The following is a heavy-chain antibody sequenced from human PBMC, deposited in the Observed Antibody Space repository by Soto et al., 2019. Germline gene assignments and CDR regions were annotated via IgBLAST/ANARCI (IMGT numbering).Heavy chain of an antibody. V-gene: IGHV4-61*03. J-gene: IGHJ5*01. D-gene: IGHD3-22*01. CDR2: IFHTGIT. Sequence: WTWIRQSPGKGLEWIGYIFHTGITDYNPSVKSRVTISIDKSRNLLSLNLTSVTAADTAVYYCARDRYFYDSRGYYRTLDSWGQGTLVTVSS. CDR3: ARDRYFYDSRGYYRTLDS.